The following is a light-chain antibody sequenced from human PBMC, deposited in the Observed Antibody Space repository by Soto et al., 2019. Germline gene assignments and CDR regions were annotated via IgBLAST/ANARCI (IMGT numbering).Light chain of an antibody. CDR3: QQRYSTPYT. J-gene: IGKJ2*01. V-gene: IGKV1-39*01. CDR2: ASS. CDR1: QSISSY. Sequence: DLQMTQSPSSLSASVGDRVTITCRASQSISSYLNWYQQKPWKAPKLLIYASSSLQSRVPSRFSGSGSGTDFTLTISSLQPEDFSTYYCQQRYSTPYTFGQGTKLDIK.